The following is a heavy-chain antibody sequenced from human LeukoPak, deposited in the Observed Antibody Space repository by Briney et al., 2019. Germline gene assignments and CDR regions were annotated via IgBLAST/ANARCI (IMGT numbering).Heavy chain of an antibody. Sequence: SETLSLTCAVYGGSFSGYYWSWIRQPPGKGLEWIGEINHSGSTNYNPSLKSRVTISVDTSKNQFSLKLSSVTAADTAVYYCARFRYYYDSSGYFLDAFDIWGQGTMVTVSS. CDR1: GGSFSGYY. D-gene: IGHD3-22*01. CDR2: INHSGST. J-gene: IGHJ3*02. CDR3: ARFRYYYDSSGYFLDAFDI. V-gene: IGHV4-34*01.